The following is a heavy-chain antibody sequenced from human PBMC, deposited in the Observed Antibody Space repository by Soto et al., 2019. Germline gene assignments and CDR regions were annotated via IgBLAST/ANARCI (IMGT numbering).Heavy chain of an antibody. CDR1: GGTFSSYT. Sequence: QVQLVQSGAEVKKPGSSVKVSCKASGGTFSSYTINWVRQAPGQGLEWMGRIIPIFGMANYAQKFQGRVTITADESTSTAYMQLSSLRSEDTGLYYCAREEAQYQLLHSYYYMDVWGNGTAVTVSS. CDR3: AREEAQYQLLHSYYYMDV. J-gene: IGHJ6*03. CDR2: IIPIFGMA. D-gene: IGHD2-2*01. V-gene: IGHV1-69*08.